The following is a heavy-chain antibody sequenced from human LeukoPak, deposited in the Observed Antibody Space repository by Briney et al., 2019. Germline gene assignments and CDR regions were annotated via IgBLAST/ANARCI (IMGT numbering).Heavy chain of an antibody. Sequence: GGSLRLSCAASGFTFSDYYMSWIRQAPGKGLEWVSYISSSGNTIYYADSVKGRFTISRDNAKNSLYLQMNSLRAEDTAVYYCARDAIITGKTGMVDYWGQGTLVTVSS. CDR1: GFTFSDYY. D-gene: IGHD1/OR15-1a*01. CDR2: ISSSGNTI. J-gene: IGHJ4*02. V-gene: IGHV3-11*04. CDR3: ARDAIITGKTGMVDY.